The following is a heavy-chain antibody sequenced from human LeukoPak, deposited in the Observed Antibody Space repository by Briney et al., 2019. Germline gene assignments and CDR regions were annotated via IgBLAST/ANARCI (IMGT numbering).Heavy chain of an antibody. V-gene: IGHV1-2*04. CDR1: GYTFTGYY. CDR2: INPNSGGT. CDR3: ARERRYPVVVPAAVDYYYGMDV. Sequence: ASVKVSCKASGYTFTGYYMHWVRQAPGQGLEWMGWINPNSGGTNYAQKFQGWVTMTRDTSISTAYMELSRLRSVDTAVYYCARERRYPVVVPAAVDYYYGMDVWGQGTTVTVSS. D-gene: IGHD2-2*01. J-gene: IGHJ6*02.